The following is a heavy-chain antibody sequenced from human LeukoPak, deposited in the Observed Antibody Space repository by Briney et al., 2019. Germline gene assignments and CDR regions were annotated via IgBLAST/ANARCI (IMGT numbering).Heavy chain of an antibody. D-gene: IGHD1-7*01. CDR3: ARSNWNYVDFDY. V-gene: IGHV3-7*01. CDR2: IKQDGSEK. J-gene: IGHJ4*02. CDR1: GFTFSSYW. Sequence: PGGSLRLSCAAPGFTFSSYWMSWVRQAPGKGLEWVANIKQDGSEKYYVDSVKGRFTISRDNAKNSLYLQMISLRAEDTAVYYCARSNWNYVDFDYWGQGTLVTVSS.